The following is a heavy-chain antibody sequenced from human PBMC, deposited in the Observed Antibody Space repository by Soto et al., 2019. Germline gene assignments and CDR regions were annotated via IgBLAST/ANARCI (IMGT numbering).Heavy chain of an antibody. V-gene: IGHV4-4*02. CDR1: GDSISNSRW. J-gene: IGHJ3*01. CDR2: IFHSGDT. Sequence: QVQLQESGPGLVKPSGTLSLTCAVSGDSISNSRWWTWVRQPPGKGLEWIGDIFHSGDTNYNPSLKSRVFISVEKSQHQCSLKVSSVTAADTAVYYCAYSTGWYRHDVWGQGTLVTVSS. CDR3: AYSTGWYRHDV. D-gene: IGHD6-19*01.